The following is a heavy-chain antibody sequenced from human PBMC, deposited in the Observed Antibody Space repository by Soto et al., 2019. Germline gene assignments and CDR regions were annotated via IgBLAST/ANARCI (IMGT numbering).Heavy chain of an antibody. D-gene: IGHD3-3*01. V-gene: IGHV4-34*01. CDR1: GESFRAYY. Sequence: SSETVSLTFVPYGESFRAYYCSSCRHPPGNRMVWIGQIRHSECTRSHPSLKSRVTISVDTSKNQCSLKLSSVTAADTAVYYCARGGLYYDFWSGYPVGTTSWFDPWGKGTLVTVSS. CDR2: IRHSECT. CDR3: ARGGLYYDFWSGYPVGTTSWFDP. J-gene: IGHJ5*02.